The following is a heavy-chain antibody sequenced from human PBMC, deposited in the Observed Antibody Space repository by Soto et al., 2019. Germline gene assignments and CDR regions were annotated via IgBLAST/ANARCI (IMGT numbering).Heavy chain of an antibody. V-gene: IGHV3-73*01. CDR2: IRTKVNSYAT. D-gene: IGHD3-10*01. CDR1: GFTFSGAA. J-gene: IGHJ4*02. CDR3: TTEPGHY. Sequence: EVQLVESGGGFVQPGGSLKLSCAASGFTFSGAAMHWVRQASGKGLEWVGRIRTKVNSYATAYGASVKSRFTISRDDSKNTTYLQMNGLSSEDTAVYFCTTEPGHYWGQGTLVNVSS.